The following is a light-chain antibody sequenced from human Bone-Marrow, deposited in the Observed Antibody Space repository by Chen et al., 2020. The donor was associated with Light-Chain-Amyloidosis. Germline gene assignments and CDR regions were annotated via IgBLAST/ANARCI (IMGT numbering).Light chain of an antibody. V-gene: IGLV3-25*03. CDR3: QSADSSGTYEVI. J-gene: IGLJ2*01. Sequence: SYELTQPPSVSVSPGQTARITCSGDDLPTKYAYWYQQKPGQAPVLVIHRDTERPSGISERFSGSSSWTTATLTISGVQADDEADSHCQSADSSGTYEVIFGGGTKLTVL. CDR2: RDT. CDR1: DLPTKY.